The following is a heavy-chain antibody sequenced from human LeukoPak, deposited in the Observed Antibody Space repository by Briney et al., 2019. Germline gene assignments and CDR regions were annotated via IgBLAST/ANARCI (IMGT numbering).Heavy chain of an antibody. J-gene: IGHJ4*02. Sequence: SSETLSLTCAVSGYSISSGYYWGWIRQPPGKGLEWIGSIYHSGSTYYNPSLKSRVTISVDTSKNQFSLKLSSVTAADTAVYYCALLGYCSSTSCSPDYWGQGTLVTVSS. CDR2: IYHSGST. CDR1: GYSISSGYY. CDR3: ALLGYCSSTSCSPDY. V-gene: IGHV4-38-2*01. D-gene: IGHD2-2*01.